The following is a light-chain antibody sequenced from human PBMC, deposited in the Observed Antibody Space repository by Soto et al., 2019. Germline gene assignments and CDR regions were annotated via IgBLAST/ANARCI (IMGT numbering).Light chain of an antibody. CDR2: EVY. CDR3: SSYTNTGTHVL. J-gene: IGLJ2*01. V-gene: IGLV2-14*01. CDR1: SSDVGGYNF. Sequence: QSALTQPASVSGSPGQSITISCTGTSSDVGGYNFVSWYQHHPGKAPKLMIYEVYNRPSGISHRFSGSKSANTASLTISGLQAEDEANYYCSSYTNTGTHVLFGGGTKVTVL.